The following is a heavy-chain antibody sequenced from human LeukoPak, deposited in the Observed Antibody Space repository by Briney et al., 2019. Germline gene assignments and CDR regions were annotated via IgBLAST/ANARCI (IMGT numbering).Heavy chain of an antibody. J-gene: IGHJ4*02. CDR1: GCKFTSYG. Sequence: GASVKVSCKASGCKFTSYGIDWVRQAPGQGLEWMGWMSPYNGNTKYAQKVQHRVTMTTDTSTSTAYMELRSLRSDDTAVYYCARDNSAQGDDYWGQGTLVTVSS. CDR3: ARDNSAQGDDY. D-gene: IGHD4-11*01. CDR2: MSPYNGNT. V-gene: IGHV1-18*01.